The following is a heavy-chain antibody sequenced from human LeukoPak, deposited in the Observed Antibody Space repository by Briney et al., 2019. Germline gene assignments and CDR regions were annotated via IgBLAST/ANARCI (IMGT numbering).Heavy chain of an antibody. V-gene: IGHV3-9*01. Sequence: GGSRRLSCAASGFTFDDYAMHWVRQAPGKGLEWVSGISWNSGSIGYADSVKGRFTISRDNAKNSLYLQMNSLRAEDTALYYCAKDSSGSEYFQHWGQGTLVTVSS. J-gene: IGHJ1*01. CDR1: GFTFDDYA. CDR2: ISWNSGSI. D-gene: IGHD6-19*01. CDR3: AKDSSGSEYFQH.